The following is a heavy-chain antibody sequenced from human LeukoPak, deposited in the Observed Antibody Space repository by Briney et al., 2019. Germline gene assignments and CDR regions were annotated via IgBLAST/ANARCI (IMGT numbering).Heavy chain of an antibody. CDR3: ARAPDVRSADY. CDR2: ISAYNGNT. CDR1: GFTFTSYG. V-gene: IGHV1-18*01. D-gene: IGHD6-6*01. Sequence: GGTLRLSCAASGFTFTSYGISWVRQAPGQGLEWMGWISAYNGNTNYAQKLQGRVTMTTDTSTSTAYMELRSLRSDDTAVYYCARAPDVRSADYWGQGTLVTVSS. J-gene: IGHJ4*02.